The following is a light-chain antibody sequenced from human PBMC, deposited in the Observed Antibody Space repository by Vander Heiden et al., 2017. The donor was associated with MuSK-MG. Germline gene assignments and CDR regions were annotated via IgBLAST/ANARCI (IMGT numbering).Light chain of an antibody. CDR2: WAS. J-gene: IGKJ4*01. CDR3: QRDHSDGPT. CDR1: QRVLHSSNNKNF. Sequence: DIVMTQSPDSLAVSLGERATINCKSSQRVLHSSNNKNFVAWYQQKPRQPPRLLIYWASTRESGVPVRSSGRGPGTDFTLTISSLKVKDVAVYFSQRDHSDGPTFGGWTKLEI. V-gene: IGKV4-1*01.